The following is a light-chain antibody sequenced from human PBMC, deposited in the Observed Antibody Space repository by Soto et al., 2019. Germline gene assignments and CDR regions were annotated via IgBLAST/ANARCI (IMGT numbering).Light chain of an antibody. Sequence: QSALTQPASVSGSPGQSITISCTGTNSDVGSYNLVSWYQQHPGKAPKLMIYEVSKRPSGVSDRFSGSKSGNTASLTISGLQDDDEADYFCCSYADSNTYVVFGGGTKLTVL. V-gene: IGLV2-23*02. J-gene: IGLJ2*01. CDR1: NSDVGSYNL. CDR2: EVS. CDR3: CSYADSNTYVV.